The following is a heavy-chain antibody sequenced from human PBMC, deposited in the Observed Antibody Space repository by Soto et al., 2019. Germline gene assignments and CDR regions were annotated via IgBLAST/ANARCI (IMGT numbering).Heavy chain of an antibody. V-gene: IGHV3-23*01. CDR3: AKDSRKDQLLLFYYFDY. J-gene: IGHJ4*02. CDR1: GFTFSSYA. D-gene: IGHD2-2*01. CDR2: ISGSGGST. Sequence: EVQLLESGGGLVQPGGSLRLSCAASGFTFSSYAMSWVRQAPGKGLEWVSAISGSGGSTYYADSVKGRFTISRDNSKNTLYLQMNSLRAEDTAVYYCAKDSRKDQLLLFYYFDYWGQGTLVTVSS.